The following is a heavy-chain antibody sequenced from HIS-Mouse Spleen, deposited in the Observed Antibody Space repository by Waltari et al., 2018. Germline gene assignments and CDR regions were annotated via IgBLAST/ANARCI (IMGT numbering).Heavy chain of an antibody. D-gene: IGHD6-19*01. Sequence: QVQLQESGPGLVKPSETLSLTCTVSGYSISSGYYWGWIRQPPGKGLEWIGSIYHSGSTNYNPSLKSRVTISVDTSKNQFSLKLSSVTAADTAVYYCARAVGWLAPYYYGMDVWGQGTTVTVSS. V-gene: IGHV4-38-2*02. CDR1: GYSISSGYY. CDR3: ARAVGWLAPYYYGMDV. CDR2: IYHSGST. J-gene: IGHJ6*02.